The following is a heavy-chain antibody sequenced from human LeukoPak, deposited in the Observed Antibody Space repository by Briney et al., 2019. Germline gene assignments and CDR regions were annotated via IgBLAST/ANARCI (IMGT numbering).Heavy chain of an antibody. CDR3: ARDVSGPTTSITTRVPLDF. J-gene: IGHJ4*02. Sequence: ASVKVSCKASGYTFTSDGISWVRQAPGQGLEWMGWISAYNGNTNYAQKLQGRLSQTTDTSTSTAYMELRSLRSDDTAVYYCARDVSGPTTSITTRVPLDFWGQGTLVTVSS. D-gene: IGHD1-1*01. V-gene: IGHV1-18*01. CDR1: GYTFTSDG. CDR2: ISAYNGNT.